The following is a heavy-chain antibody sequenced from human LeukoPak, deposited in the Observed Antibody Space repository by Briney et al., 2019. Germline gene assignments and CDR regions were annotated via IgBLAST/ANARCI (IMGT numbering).Heavy chain of an antibody. CDR3: ATPYPREYCSSSACYFNY. V-gene: IGHV5-51*01. CDR1: GYSFTSYW. D-gene: IGHD2-2*01. Sequence: GESLKISCKASGYSFTSYWIGWVRQMPGKGLEWMGIIYPGDSDTRYSPSFQGQVTISADRSLSTAYLQWSSLKASDTAIYYCATPYPREYCSSSACYFNYWGQGTLVTVSS. CDR2: IYPGDSDT. J-gene: IGHJ4*02.